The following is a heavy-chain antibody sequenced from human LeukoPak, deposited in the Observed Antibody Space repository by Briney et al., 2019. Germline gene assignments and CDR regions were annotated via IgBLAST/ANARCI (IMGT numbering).Heavy chain of an antibody. D-gene: IGHD3-22*01. Sequence: GGSRSLSCGAPELTFRSYAMHWFRKAPGKGLEWVPVISHDGSNKYYADSVKGRFTISRDNSKNTLYLQMNSLRAEDTAVYYCAKVEYYESSGYLNYWGQGTLVTVSS. CDR3: AKVEYYESSGYLNY. CDR2: ISHDGSNK. CDR1: ELTFRSYA. V-gene: IGHV3-30*18. J-gene: IGHJ4*02.